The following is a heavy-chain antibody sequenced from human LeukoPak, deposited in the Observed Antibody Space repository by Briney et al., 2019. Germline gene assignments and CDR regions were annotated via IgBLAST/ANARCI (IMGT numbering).Heavy chain of an antibody. V-gene: IGHV1-69*01. CDR3: ASDTYYDILTGYYMAYYMDV. J-gene: IGHJ6*03. CDR1: GGTFSIYA. CDR2: IIPIFGTA. D-gene: IGHD3-9*01. Sequence: SVKVSCKASGGTFSIYAISWVRQAPGQGLEWMGGIIPIFGTANYAQKFQGRVTITADESTSTAYMELSSLRSEDTAVYYCASDTYYDILTGYYMAYYMDVWGKGTTVTVSS.